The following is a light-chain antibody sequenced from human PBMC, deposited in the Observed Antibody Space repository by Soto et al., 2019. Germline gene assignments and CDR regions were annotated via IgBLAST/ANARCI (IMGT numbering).Light chain of an antibody. CDR2: DAS. V-gene: IGKV1-33*01. Sequence: DFPMTPSPSSLSASVGDRVTITCQASQDISNYLNWYQQKPGKAPKLLIYDASNLETGVPSRFSVSGSGTDFTFTISSLQPEDIATYYCQQYDNLPGVTFGPGTKVDIK. J-gene: IGKJ3*01. CDR1: QDISNY. CDR3: QQYDNLPGVT.